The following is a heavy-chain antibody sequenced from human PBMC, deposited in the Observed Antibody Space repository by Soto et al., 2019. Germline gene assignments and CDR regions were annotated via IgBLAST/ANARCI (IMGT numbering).Heavy chain of an antibody. CDR2: IYYSGST. J-gene: IGHJ6*02. D-gene: IGHD5-12*01. Sequence: PSETLSLTCTVSGGSISSGDYYWSWIRQPPGKGLEWIGYIYYSGSTYYNPSLKSRVTISVDTSKNQFSLKLSSVTAADTAVYYCARGFTVATMGYYYGMDVWGQGTTVTVSS. CDR3: ARGFTVATMGYYYGMDV. V-gene: IGHV4-30-4*01. CDR1: GGSISSGDYY.